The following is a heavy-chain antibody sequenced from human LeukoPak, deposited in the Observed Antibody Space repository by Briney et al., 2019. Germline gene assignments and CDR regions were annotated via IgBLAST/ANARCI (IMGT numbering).Heavy chain of an antibody. CDR2: ITWDGGST. CDR3: AKEKGRFIDY. J-gene: IGHJ4*02. V-gene: IGHV3-43*01. Sequence: GGSLRLSCAASGFTFNDYTMHWVRRAPGKSLEWVSLITWDGGSTFYADSVKGRFTISRDNSKNSLFLQMNSLRTADTALYYCAKEKGRFIDYWGQGTLVTVSS. CDR1: GFTFNDYT. D-gene: IGHD3-10*01.